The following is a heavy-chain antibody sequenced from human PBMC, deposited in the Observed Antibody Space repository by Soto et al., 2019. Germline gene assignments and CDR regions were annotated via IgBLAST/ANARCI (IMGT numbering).Heavy chain of an antibody. CDR1: GYTFTTYY. CDR3: ARQNYYGSALQYFQH. J-gene: IGHJ1*01. D-gene: IGHD3-10*01. CDR2: INPSDGSA. V-gene: IGHV1-46*01. Sequence: GASVKVSCKASGYTFTTYYMHWVRQAPGQGLEWLGIINPSDGSATYAQKFQGRVTITRDTSKNQFSLKLSSVTAADTAVYYCARQNYYGSALQYFQHWGQGTLVTVSS.